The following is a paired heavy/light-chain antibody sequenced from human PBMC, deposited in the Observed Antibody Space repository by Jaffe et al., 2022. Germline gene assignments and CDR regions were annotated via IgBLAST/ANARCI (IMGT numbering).Light chain of an antibody. V-gene: IGKV3-20*01. CDR3: QQYGT. CDR2: GAS. Sequence: EIVLTQSPGTLSLSPGERAALSCRASQSVRGSSLAWYQQKPGQAPRLLIYGASSRATGIPDRFSGSGSGTDFTLTISRLEPEDFAVYYCQQYGTFGQGTKVEIK. J-gene: IGKJ1*01. CDR1: QSVRGSS.
Heavy chain of an antibody. J-gene: IGHJ5*02. CDR1: GGSIGSVSYY. CDR2: IYYSGST. CDR3: ARHRGDYGVLDWFDP. D-gene: IGHD4-17*01. Sequence: QLQLQESGPGLVKPSETLSLTCTVSGGSIGSVSYYWGWIRRPPGKGLEWIGSIYYSGSTYYNPSLKSRVTISVDTSKNQFSLKLNSVTAADTAVYYCARHRGDYGVLDWFDPWGQGTLVTVSS. V-gene: IGHV4-39*01.